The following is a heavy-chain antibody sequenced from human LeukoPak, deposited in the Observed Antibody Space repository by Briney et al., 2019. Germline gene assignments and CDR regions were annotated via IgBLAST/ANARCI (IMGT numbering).Heavy chain of an antibody. CDR3: ARDLDTVTTVDFQH. V-gene: IGHV1-18*01. J-gene: IGHJ1*01. CDR1: GYTFTSYG. D-gene: IGHD4-17*01. Sequence: ASVEVSCKASGYTFTSYGISWVRQAPGQGLEWMGWISAYNGNTNYAQKLQGRVTMTTDTSTSTAYMELRSLRSDDTAVYYCARDLDTVTTVDFQHWGQGTLVTVSS. CDR2: ISAYNGNT.